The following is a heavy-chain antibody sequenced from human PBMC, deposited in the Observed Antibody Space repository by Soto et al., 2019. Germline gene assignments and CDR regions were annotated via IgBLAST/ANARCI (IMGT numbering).Heavy chain of an antibody. CDR2: ISSSSSTI. CDR3: ARDNPQEDDYGDYEYYYYGMDV. CDR1: GFTFSSYS. Sequence: EVQLVESGGGLVQPGGSLRLSCAASGFTFSSYSMNWVRQAPGKGLEWVSYISSSSSTIYYADSVKGRFTISRDNAKNSLYLQMNSLRDEDTAVYYCARDNPQEDDYGDYEYYYYGMDVWGQGTTVTVSS. V-gene: IGHV3-48*02. D-gene: IGHD4-17*01. J-gene: IGHJ6*02.